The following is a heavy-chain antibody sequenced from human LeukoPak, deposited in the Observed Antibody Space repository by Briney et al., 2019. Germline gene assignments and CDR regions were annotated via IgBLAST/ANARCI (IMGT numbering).Heavy chain of an antibody. D-gene: IGHD3-10*01. J-gene: IGHJ4*02. CDR3: AKARGFAEFDY. Sequence: GGSLKLSCGTSGFTVSGFTMHWVRQASGKGLEWVGRIRSKTDNYATSYAASVKGRFTISRDDSKNTAYLQMNSLKIEDTAVYFCAKARGFAEFDYWGQGTLVTVSS. CDR1: GFTVSGFT. V-gene: IGHV3-73*01. CDR2: IRSKTDNYAT.